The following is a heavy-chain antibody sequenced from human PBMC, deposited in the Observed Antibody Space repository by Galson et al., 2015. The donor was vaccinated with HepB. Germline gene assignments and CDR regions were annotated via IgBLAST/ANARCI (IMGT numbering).Heavy chain of an antibody. CDR3: ATYLYPSQEYGDYYFDY. CDR1: GGSFSGYY. D-gene: IGHD4-17*01. V-gene: IGHV4-34*01. CDR2: INHSGST. Sequence: ETLSLTCAVYGGSFSGYYWSWIRQPPGKGLEWIGEINHSGSTNYNPSLKSRVTISVDTSKNQFSLKLSSVTAADTAVYYCATYLYPSQEYGDYYFDYWGQGTLVTVSS. J-gene: IGHJ4*02.